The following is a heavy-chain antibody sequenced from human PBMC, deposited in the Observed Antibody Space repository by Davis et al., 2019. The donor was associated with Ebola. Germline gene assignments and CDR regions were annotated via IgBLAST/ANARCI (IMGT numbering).Heavy chain of an antibody. V-gene: IGHV3-74*01. J-gene: IGHJ5*02. CDR2: IKSDGSST. CDR1: GFTFSSHW. CDR3: ARWDSSFGP. Sequence: PSGSLSLSCAASGFTFSSHWMHWVRQAPGKGLVWVSRIKSDGSSTNYADFVKGRFTISRDNAKNTLYLQMNSLRAEDTAVYYCARWDSSFGPWGQGTLVTVSS. D-gene: IGHD6-6*01.